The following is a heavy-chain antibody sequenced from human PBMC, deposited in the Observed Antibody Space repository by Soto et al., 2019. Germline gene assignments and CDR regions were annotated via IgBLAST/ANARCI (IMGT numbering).Heavy chain of an antibody. Sequence: GASVKVSCKASGYTFTNNVIHWLRQAPGQTLEWMGWIHTAKGNTKYSQKFEARVTLTRDTSTTTLFLEVTKLTPDDTALYYCGRVGQTLHETFDSWGQGTQVTVSS. V-gene: IGHV1-3*04. J-gene: IGHJ4*02. CDR3: GRVGQTLHETFDS. CDR1: GYTFTNNV. CDR2: IHTAKGNT. D-gene: IGHD3-3*01.